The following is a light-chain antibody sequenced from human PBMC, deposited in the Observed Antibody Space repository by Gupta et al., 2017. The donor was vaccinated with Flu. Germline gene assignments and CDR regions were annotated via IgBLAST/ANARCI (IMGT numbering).Light chain of an antibody. CDR2: DAS. Sequence: ERATLSCRASQSVSSSLAWYQQKPGQAPRLLIYDASNRATGIPARFSGSGFGTDFTLTISSLEPEDFAVYYCQQRSNWPPLTFGGGTKVEIK. CDR3: QQRSNWPPLT. CDR1: QSVSSS. J-gene: IGKJ4*01. V-gene: IGKV3-11*01.